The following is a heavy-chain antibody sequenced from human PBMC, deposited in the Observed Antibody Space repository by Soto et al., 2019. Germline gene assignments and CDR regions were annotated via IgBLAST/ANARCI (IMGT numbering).Heavy chain of an antibody. CDR3: AREVGGGGDAFDI. D-gene: IGHD2-21*01. J-gene: IGHJ3*02. CDR1: GGSISSGGYY. V-gene: IGHV4-31*03. Sequence: SETLSLTCTVSGGSISSGGYYWSWIRQHPGKGLEWIGYIYYSGSTYYNPSLKSRVTISVDTSKNQFSLKLSSVTAADTAVYYCAREVGGGGDAFDIWGQGTMVTVSS. CDR2: IYYSGST.